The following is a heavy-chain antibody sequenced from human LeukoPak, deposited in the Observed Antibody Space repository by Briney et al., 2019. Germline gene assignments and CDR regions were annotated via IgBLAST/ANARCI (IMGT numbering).Heavy chain of an antibody. CDR2: VTGSGGVT. CDR3: AKERNAVVADTLAD. CDR1: GVTFSSFA. V-gene: IGHV3-23*01. J-gene: IGHJ4*02. D-gene: IGHD2-15*01. Sequence: PGGSLRLSCVTSGVTFSSFAMYWGRQTPGKGLEWVSAVTGSGGVTFYTDSLMGRFTTSGGISKDPLYLQINSLRPDAAAVYFCAKERNAVVADTLADWGQGTLVTVSS.